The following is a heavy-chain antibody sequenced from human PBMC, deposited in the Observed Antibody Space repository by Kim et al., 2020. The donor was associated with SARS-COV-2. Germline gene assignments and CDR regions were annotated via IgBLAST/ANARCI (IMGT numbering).Heavy chain of an antibody. CDR2: IYYSGST. J-gene: IGHJ4*02. CDR1: GGSISSYY. CDR3: ARGRPSIAAAIDPAFDY. V-gene: IGHV4-59*01. D-gene: IGHD6-6*01. Sequence: SETLSLTCTVSGGSISSYYWSWIRQPPGKGLEWIGYIYYSGSTNYNPSLKSRVTISVDTSKNQFSLKLSSVTAADTAVYYCARGRPSIAAAIDPAFDYWGQGTLVTVSS.